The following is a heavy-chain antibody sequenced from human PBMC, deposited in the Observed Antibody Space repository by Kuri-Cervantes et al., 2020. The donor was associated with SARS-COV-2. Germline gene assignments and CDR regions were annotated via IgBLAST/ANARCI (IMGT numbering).Heavy chain of an antibody. V-gene: IGHV3-11*01. D-gene: IGHD6-13*01. CDR2: ISSSGSTI. CDR3: TSVRSSLSAGTNDY. J-gene: IGHJ4*02. CDR1: GFTFSDYY. Sequence: GGSLRLSCAASGFTFSDYYMSWIRQAPGKGLEWVSYISSSGSTIYYADSVKGRFTISRDDSKNTAYLQMNSLKTEDTAVYYCTSVRSSLSAGTNDYWGQGTLVTVSS.